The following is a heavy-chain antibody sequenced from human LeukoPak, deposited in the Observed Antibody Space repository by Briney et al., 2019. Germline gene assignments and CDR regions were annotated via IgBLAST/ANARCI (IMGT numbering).Heavy chain of an antibody. V-gene: IGHV3-7*01. J-gene: IGHJ4*02. CDR2: IKQDGTEI. CDR1: GFIFSNFW. Sequence: GGSLRLSCEASGFIFSNFWLSWVRQAPGKGLEWVANIKQDGTEINYVDSVKGRFSISRDNAKNSLYLQMNSLRAEDTAVYYCARDGHYDSSGYYAVFDYWGQGTLVTVSS. D-gene: IGHD3-22*01. CDR3: ARDGHYDSSGYYAVFDY.